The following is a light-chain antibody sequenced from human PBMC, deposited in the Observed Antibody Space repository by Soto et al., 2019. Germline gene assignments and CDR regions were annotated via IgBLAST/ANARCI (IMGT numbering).Light chain of an antibody. J-gene: IGKJ1*01. V-gene: IGKV1-16*02. CDR1: QGISRY. CDR3: QQYNSDPRT. Sequence: DIPMPQSPSSVSASVGDSVTIACRASQGISRYVAWFQQKPGTAPRCLIHGAITLQSGVPSKFRGGGSGTEFPLSILNRQPEHLAAYYCQQYNSDPRTFGLWTKVDIK. CDR2: GAI.